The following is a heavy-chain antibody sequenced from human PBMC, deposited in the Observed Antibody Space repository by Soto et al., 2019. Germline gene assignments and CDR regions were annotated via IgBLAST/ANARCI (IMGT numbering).Heavy chain of an antibody. CDR1: GYTFTSYG. V-gene: IGHV1-18*01. CDR3: AREGYSSSKKHYYYYGMDV. CDR2: ISAYNGNT. J-gene: IGHJ6*02. D-gene: IGHD6-13*01. Sequence: GASVKVSCKASGYTFTSYGISWVRQAPGQGLEWMGWISAYNGNTNYAQKLQGRVTMTTDTSTSTAYMELRSLRFDDTAVYYFAREGYSSSKKHYYYYGMDVWGQGTTVTVSS.